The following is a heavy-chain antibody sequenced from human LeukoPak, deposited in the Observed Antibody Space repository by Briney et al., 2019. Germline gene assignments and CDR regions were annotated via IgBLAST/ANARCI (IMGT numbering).Heavy chain of an antibody. CDR3: ARGTRAILVGATAGDAFDI. Sequence: GGSLRLSCAASGFTFSSYSMNWVRQAPGKGLEWVSSISSSSSYIYYADSVKGRFTISRDNAKNSLYLQMNSLRAEDTAVYYCARGTRAILVGATAGDAFDIWGQGTMVTVSS. J-gene: IGHJ3*02. V-gene: IGHV3-21*01. D-gene: IGHD1-26*01. CDR1: GFTFSSYS. CDR2: ISSSSSYI.